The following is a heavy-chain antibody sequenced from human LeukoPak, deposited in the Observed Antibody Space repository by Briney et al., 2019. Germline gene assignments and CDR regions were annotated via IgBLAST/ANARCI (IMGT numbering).Heavy chain of an antibody. CDR3: ARVSVATTIWDY. CDR2: ISNDGSNK. Sequence: GGSLRLSCAASGFTFSSYAMHWVRQAPGKGLEWVAVISNDGSNKYYADSVKGRFTISRDNSKNTLYLQMNSLRAEDTAVYYCARVSVATTIWDYWGQGTLVTVSS. CDR1: GFTFSSYA. D-gene: IGHD5-12*01. J-gene: IGHJ4*02. V-gene: IGHV3-30*04.